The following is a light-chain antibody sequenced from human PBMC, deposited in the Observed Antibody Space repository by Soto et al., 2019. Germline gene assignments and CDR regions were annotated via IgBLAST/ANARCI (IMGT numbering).Light chain of an antibody. CDR3: SSYTTNNTVV. Sequence: QSALTQPASVSESPGQSISFSCSGTSSDVGSHNYVSWYQQHPGKAPKLIIFEVNNRPSGVSHRFSGSKSGNTASLTISGLQAEDEADYYCSSYTTNNTVVFGGGIKLTVL. V-gene: IGLV2-14*01. J-gene: IGLJ2*01. CDR2: EVN. CDR1: SSDVGSHNY.